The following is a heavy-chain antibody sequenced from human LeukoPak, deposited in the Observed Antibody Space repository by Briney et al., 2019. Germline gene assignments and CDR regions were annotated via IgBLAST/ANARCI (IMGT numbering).Heavy chain of an antibody. V-gene: IGHV3-30-3*01. CDR2: ISYDGSNK. Sequence: PGRSLRLSCAASGFTFSSYAMHWVRQAPGKGLDWVASISYDGSNKYYADSVKGRFTISRDSSKNTLYLQMNSLGAEDTALYYCARDNWRDYLADALDIWGQGTMVTVSS. CDR1: GFTFSSYA. J-gene: IGHJ3*02. D-gene: IGHD4-11*01. CDR3: ARDNWRDYLADALDI.